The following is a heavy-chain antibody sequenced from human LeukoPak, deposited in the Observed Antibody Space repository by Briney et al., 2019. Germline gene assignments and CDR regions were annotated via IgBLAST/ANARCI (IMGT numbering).Heavy chain of an antibody. V-gene: IGHV3-23*01. CDR2: VSNGGGNT. D-gene: IGHD3-10*01. Sequence: GGPLTLSCAASGFTFSSNAMNWVRQTPGKGLKWASVVSNGGGNTYYADSGKGRFTVSRDNSRNTVYLQMNSLRAEDTALYYCARGRGSGNYNWFDPWGQGTLVTVSS. CDR3: ARGRGSGNYNWFDP. J-gene: IGHJ5*02. CDR1: GFTFSSNA.